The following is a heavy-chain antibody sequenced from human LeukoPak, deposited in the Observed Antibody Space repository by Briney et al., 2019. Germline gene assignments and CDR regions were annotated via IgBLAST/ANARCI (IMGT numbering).Heavy chain of an antibody. CDR3: AKDPSS. Sequence: GGSLRLSCTASGFIFSIYTMNWVRQAPGKGLEWVSAISGPGSSTFYADSVKGRFTISRDNSKDTLYPQMNSLRADDTAAYYCAKDPSSWGQGTLVTVSS. V-gene: IGHV3-23*01. J-gene: IGHJ4*02. CDR1: GFIFSIYT. D-gene: IGHD6-6*01. CDR2: ISGPGSST.